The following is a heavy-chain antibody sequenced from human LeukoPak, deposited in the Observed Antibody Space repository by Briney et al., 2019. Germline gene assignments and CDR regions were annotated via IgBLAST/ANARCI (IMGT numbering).Heavy chain of an antibody. CDR1: GFTFGDYA. D-gene: IGHD3-10*01. J-gene: IGHJ4*02. CDR3: ARGGGVVRAVIDY. V-gene: IGHV3-49*03. Sequence: GGSLRLSCTASGFTFGDYAMSWFRQAPGKGLEWVGFIRSKAYGGTTEYAASVKGRFTISRDDSKSIAYLQMNSLRVEDTALYYCARGGGVVRAVIDYWGQGTLVTVSS. CDR2: IRSKAYGGTT.